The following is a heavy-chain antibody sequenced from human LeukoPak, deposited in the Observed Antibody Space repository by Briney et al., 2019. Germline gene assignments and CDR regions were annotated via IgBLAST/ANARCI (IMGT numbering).Heavy chain of an antibody. Sequence: SQTLSLTCTVSGGSISSGSYYWSWIRQPAGKGLEWIGRIYTSGSTYYNPSLKSRVTISVDTSKNQFSLKLSSVTAADTAVYYCARSEGYTLAFDIWGQGTMVTVSS. V-gene: IGHV4-61*02. J-gene: IGHJ3*02. CDR2: IYTSGST. CDR3: ARSEGYTLAFDI. D-gene: IGHD5-12*01. CDR1: GGSISSGSYY.